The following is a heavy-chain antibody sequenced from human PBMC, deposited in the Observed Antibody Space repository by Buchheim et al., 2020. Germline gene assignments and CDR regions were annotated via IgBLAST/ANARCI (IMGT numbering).Heavy chain of an antibody. CDR1: SGSISSSDYY. CDR2: IPYTERA. J-gene: IGHJ4*02. Sequence: QVQLQESGPGLVKPSQTLSLTCNVTSGSISSSDYYWSWIRQPPGKALEYIGNIPYTERAYYNPSLKSRVTISKDTSRTPFSLNLNSVTAADTAVYYCVREGRGYSGYDYDYWGPGIL. D-gene: IGHD5-12*01. CDR3: VREGRGYSGYDYDY. V-gene: IGHV4-30-4*01.